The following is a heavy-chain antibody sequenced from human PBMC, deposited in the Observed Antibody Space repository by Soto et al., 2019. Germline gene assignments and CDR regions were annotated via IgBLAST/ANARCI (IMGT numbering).Heavy chain of an antibody. D-gene: IGHD4-17*01. CDR1: GYTFTGHF. Sequence: ASVKVSCKASGYTFTGHFMHWVRQAPGQGFEWMGWINPNSGGTNYVQRFQGRVSMTRDTSISTAYMELSRLTSDDTAVYYCARDDYGGNSGVLVDFWGQGTLVTVSS. V-gene: IGHV1-2*02. CDR3: ARDDYGGNSGVLVDF. CDR2: INPNSGGT. J-gene: IGHJ4*02.